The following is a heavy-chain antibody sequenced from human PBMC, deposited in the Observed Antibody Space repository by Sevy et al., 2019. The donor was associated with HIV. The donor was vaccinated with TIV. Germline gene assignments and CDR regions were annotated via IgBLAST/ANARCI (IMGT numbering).Heavy chain of an antibody. D-gene: IGHD6-13*01. CDR3: ASDPRTAAAGTRYFDY. CDR1: GFTFSSYS. CDR2: ISSSISYI. J-gene: IGHJ4*02. V-gene: IGHV3-21*01. Sequence: GGSLRLSCAASGFTFSSYSMNWVRQAPGKGLEWVSSISSSISYIYYAVSVKGRFTISRDNAKNSLFLQMNSLRAEDTAVYSCASDPRTAAAGTRYFDYWGQGTLVTVSS.